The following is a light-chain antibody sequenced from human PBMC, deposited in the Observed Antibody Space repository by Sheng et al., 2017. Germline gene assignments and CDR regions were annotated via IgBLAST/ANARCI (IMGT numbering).Light chain of an antibody. V-gene: IGLV3-1*01. CDR1: KLGDKY. CDR2: QDT. CDR3: QAWDSNTAVV. Sequence: SYELTQPPSMSVSPGQTATITCSGDKLGDKYVCWYQQKPGQSPVLVMYQDTKRPSGIPERFSGSNSGNTATLTISGTQAIDEAAYYCQAWDSNTAVVFGGGTILTVL. J-gene: IGLJ2*01.